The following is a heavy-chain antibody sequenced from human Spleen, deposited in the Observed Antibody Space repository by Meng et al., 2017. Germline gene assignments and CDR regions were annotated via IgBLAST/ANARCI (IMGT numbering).Heavy chain of an antibody. Sequence: QGQLAESGPGPLKPSETLSLTCDVSGGSISGYFWTWVRQPAGKGLEWIGRVYSTGSANYNPSLKSRVTMSVDRSKNQFSLQLTSVTAADTAVYYCARGVGSLDFWGQGALVTVSS. CDR3: ARGVGSLDF. J-gene: IGHJ4*02. V-gene: IGHV4-4*07. D-gene: IGHD5/OR15-5a*01. CDR2: VYSTGSA. CDR1: GGSISGYF.